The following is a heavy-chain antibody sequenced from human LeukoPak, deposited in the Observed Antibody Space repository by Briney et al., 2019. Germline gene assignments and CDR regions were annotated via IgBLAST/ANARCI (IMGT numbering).Heavy chain of an antibody. D-gene: IGHD6-19*01. V-gene: IGHV3-23*01. CDR3: AKNQGQWLVPVDY. Sequence: GGSLRLSCAASGFTFGNYAMSWVRQAPGKGLEWSSGVSGSGTTTYYADSVKGRFTISRDNSKNTLYLQMNNLRAEDTALYYCAKNQGQWLVPVDYWGQGTLSPSPQ. CDR2: VSGSGTTT. J-gene: IGHJ4*02. CDR1: GFTFGNYA.